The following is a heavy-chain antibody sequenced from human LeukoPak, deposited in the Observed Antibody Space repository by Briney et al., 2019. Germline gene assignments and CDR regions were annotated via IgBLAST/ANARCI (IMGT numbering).Heavy chain of an antibody. CDR3: ARTRYCSGETCFSPDLLDT. J-gene: IGHJ5*02. CDR2: MFHAGNT. V-gene: IGHV4-38-2*01. CDR1: GYSITSGYH. Sequence: PSETLSLTCAVSGYSITSGYHWGWVRQPPGKGLEWIGSMFHAGNTYYNPSLKSRVTMSIDTSMIHFSLNLISVTAADTAVYYCARTRYCSGETCFSPDLLDTWSRGTLVTVSS. D-gene: IGHD2-15*01.